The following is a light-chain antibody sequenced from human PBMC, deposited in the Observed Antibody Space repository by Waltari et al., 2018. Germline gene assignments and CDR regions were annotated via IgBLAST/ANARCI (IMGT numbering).Light chain of an antibody. J-gene: IGKJ2*03. Sequence: DVVMTQIPLSLPVTPGEPASISCRSSQSLLHSNGNTYLHWYLQRPGQSPRLLIYKVTNRESGVPDRISGSGSGTDFTLKISKMGPEDVGVYYCMQSTKDPYSFGQGTKVEIK. V-gene: IGKV2D-29*02. CDR2: KVT. CDR1: QSLLHSNGNTY. CDR3: MQSTKDPYS.